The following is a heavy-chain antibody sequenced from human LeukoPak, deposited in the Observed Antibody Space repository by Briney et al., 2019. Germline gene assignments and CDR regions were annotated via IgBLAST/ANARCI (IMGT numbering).Heavy chain of an antibody. Sequence: SGPTLVKPTQTLTLTCTFSGFSLATNGVGVSWIRQPPGKALEWLALVYWDDDKRYSPSLRSRLTITKDTSQNQVVLTMTNMDPVDTATYYCAHRPGRGIPAAHWGQGTLVSGSS. D-gene: IGHD2-21*01. CDR2: VYWDDDK. J-gene: IGHJ4*02. CDR3: AHRPGRGIPAAH. V-gene: IGHV2-5*02. CDR1: GFSLATNGVG.